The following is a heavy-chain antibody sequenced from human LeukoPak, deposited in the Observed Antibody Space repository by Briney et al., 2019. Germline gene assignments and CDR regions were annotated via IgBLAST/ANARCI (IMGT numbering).Heavy chain of an antibody. Sequence: GGSLRLSCAASGFTFSSYGMHWVRQAPGKGLEWVAVISYDGSNKYYADSVKGRFTISRDNSKNTLYLRMNSLRAEDTAVYYCAKPLTGSYYYFDYVDYWGQGTLVTVSS. CDR3: AKPLTGSYYYFDYVDY. D-gene: IGHD3-10*01. CDR2: ISYDGSNK. CDR1: GFTFSSYG. J-gene: IGHJ4*02. V-gene: IGHV3-30*18.